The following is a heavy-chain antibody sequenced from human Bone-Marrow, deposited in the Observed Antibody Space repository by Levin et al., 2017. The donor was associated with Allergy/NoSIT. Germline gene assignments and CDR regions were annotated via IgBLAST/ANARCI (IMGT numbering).Heavy chain of an antibody. CDR2: INPVNGNT. J-gene: IGHJ5*02. CDR1: GYSFTHYA. V-gene: IGHV1-3*01. D-gene: IGHD5-12*01. CDR3: AREVIPRGSSRQWLPLDWFDP. Sequence: GESLKISCKASGYSFTHYAIHWVRQAHGQRLEWMGWINPVNGNTKYSQNFQGRVTITKDTSASTVYVELSSLRSEDTAVYYCAREVIPRGSSRQWLPLDWFDPWGQGTLVTVSS.